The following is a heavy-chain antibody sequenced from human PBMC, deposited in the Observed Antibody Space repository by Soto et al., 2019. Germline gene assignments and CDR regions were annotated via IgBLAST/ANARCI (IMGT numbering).Heavy chain of an antibody. CDR3: ARDGQLQYPTRFYYYGMDV. CDR1: GYTFTSYG. V-gene: IGHV1-18*04. Sequence: QVQLVQSGAEVKKPGASVKVSCKASGYTFTSYGISWVRQAPGQGLEWMGWISAYNGNTNYAQKLQGRVTMTTDTSTSTDYMELRSLRSDDTAVYYCARDGQLQYPTRFYYYGMDVWGQGTTVTVSS. CDR2: ISAYNGNT. J-gene: IGHJ6*02. D-gene: IGHD4-4*01.